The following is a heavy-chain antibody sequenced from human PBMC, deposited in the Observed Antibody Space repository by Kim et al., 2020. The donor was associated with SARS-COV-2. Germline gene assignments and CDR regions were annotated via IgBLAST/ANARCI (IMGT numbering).Heavy chain of an antibody. V-gene: IGHV1-18*01. CDR1: GYTFTSYG. CDR2: ISAYNGNT. D-gene: IGHD6-13*01. Sequence: ASVKVSCKASGYTFTSYGISWVRQAPGQGLEWMGWISAYNGNTNYAQKLQGRVTMTTDTSTSTAYMELRSLRSDDTAVYYCARDSVGALAAAGTRYYYYYGMDVWGQGTTVTVSS. J-gene: IGHJ6*02. CDR3: ARDSVGALAAAGTRYYYYYGMDV.